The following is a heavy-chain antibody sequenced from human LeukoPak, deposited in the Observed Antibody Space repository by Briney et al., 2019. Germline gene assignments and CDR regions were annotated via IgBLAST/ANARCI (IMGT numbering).Heavy chain of an antibody. CDR3: ARGRLLWFGELPYGFDY. J-gene: IGHJ4*02. CDR2: IYTSGST. V-gene: IGHV4-61*02. CDR1: GGSISSGSYY. D-gene: IGHD3-10*01. Sequence: SETLSLTCSVSGGSISSGSYYWSWIRQPAGKGLEWIWRIYTSGSTNYNPSLKSRVTISVDTSKNQFSLTLSSVTAADTAVYYCARGRLLWFGELPYGFDYWGQGTLVTVSS.